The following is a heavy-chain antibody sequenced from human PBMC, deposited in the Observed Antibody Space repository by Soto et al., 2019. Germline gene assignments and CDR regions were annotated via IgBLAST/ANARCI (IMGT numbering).Heavy chain of an antibody. J-gene: IGHJ4*02. Sequence: GGSLRLSCAASGFTVSSSYMTWVRQAPGKGLEWVSVIYSGGTTYYADSVKGRFTISRDRNTLYLQMNSLRAEDTAVYYCARGDRYFDYWGQGTLVTVSS. V-gene: IGHV3-53*01. CDR1: GFTVSSSY. CDR3: ARGDRYFDY. CDR2: IYSGGTT.